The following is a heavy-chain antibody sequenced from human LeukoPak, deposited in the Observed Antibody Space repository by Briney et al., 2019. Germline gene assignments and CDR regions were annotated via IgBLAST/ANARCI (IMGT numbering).Heavy chain of an antibody. V-gene: IGHV4-39*07. CDR2: IYYSGNT. CDR3: ATETRGIAGV. J-gene: IGHJ6*04. CDR1: GGSISSSSYY. Sequence: SETLSLTCTVSGGSISSSSYYWGWIRQPPGKGLEWIGNIYYSGNTYYNPSLKSRVTISVGTSKNQFSLKLSSVTAADTAVYYCATETRGIAGVWGKGTTVTVSS. D-gene: IGHD6-13*01.